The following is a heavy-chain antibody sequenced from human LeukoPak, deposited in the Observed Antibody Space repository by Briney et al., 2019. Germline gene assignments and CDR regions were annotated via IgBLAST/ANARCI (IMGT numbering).Heavy chain of an antibody. CDR3: ARGHFCGTTTCYRDY. Sequence: PGGSLRLSCAASGFIFNSFAMHWVRQAPGKGLEYVSAISSNGGSTYYANSVKGRFTIFRDNSKNTLYLQMGSLRAEDMAVYYCARGHFCGTTTCYRDYWGQGTLVTVSS. J-gene: IGHJ4*02. V-gene: IGHV3-64*01. CDR1: GFIFNSFA. CDR2: ISSNGGST. D-gene: IGHD2-2*01.